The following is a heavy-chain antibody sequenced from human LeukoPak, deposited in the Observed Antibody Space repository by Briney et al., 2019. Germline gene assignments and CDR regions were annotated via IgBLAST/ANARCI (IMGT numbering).Heavy chain of an antibody. J-gene: IGHJ2*01. Sequence: GGSLRLSCAASGFSFSNYAMSWVRQAPGKGLAWVSGISGSGGGTYYVDSVRGRFTISRDNSKNTVFLDMNNMRADDTAVYFCVKDNYADYASGGVDWYFDLWGRGTLVTVSS. CDR1: GFSFSNYA. CDR3: VKDNYADYASGGVDWYFDL. D-gene: IGHD4-17*01. V-gene: IGHV3-23*01. CDR2: ISGSGGGT.